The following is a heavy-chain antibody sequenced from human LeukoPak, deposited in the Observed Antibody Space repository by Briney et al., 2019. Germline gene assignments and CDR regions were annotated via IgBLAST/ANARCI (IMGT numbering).Heavy chain of an antibody. J-gene: IGHJ4*02. D-gene: IGHD6-6*01. V-gene: IGHV3-23*01. Sequence: GGSLRLSCTASGFTFGDYALSWVRQAPGKGLEWVSAISNSGGNTYYADSLKGRFTISRDNSNNTLYLQMYGLRAEDTAVYYRARGTGIARPDYWGQGTLVTVSS. CDR2: ISNSGGNT. CDR3: ARGTGIARPDY. CDR1: GFTFGDYA.